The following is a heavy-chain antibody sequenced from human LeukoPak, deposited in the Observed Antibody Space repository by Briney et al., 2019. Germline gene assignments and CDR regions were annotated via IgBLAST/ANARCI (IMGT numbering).Heavy chain of an antibody. V-gene: IGHV4-34*01. Sequence: SEILSLTCAVYGGSFSGYYWSWIRQPPGKGLEWIGEINHSGSTNYNPSLKSRVTISVDTSKNQFSLKLSSVTTADTAVYYCARGSGSGWYLRWGQGTLVTVSS. CDR3: ARGSGSGWYLR. CDR1: GGSFSGYY. CDR2: INHSGST. D-gene: IGHD6-19*01. J-gene: IGHJ4*02.